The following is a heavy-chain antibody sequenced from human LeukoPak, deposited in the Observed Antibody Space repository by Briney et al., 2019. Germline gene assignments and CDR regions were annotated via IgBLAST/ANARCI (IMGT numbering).Heavy chain of an antibody. CDR1: GYIFTSNY. CDR2: IYPRDGST. CDR3: ARDQEGFDY. J-gene: IGHJ4*02. Sequence: ASVTVSCKASGYIFTSNYIHWVRQAPGQGLEWMGMIYPRDGSTSYAQRFQDRVTVTRDTSTSTVHMELSGLRSEDTAVYYCARDQEGFDYWGQGTQVTVSS. V-gene: IGHV1-46*01.